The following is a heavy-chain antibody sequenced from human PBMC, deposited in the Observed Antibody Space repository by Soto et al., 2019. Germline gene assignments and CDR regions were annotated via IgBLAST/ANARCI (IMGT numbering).Heavy chain of an antibody. CDR3: ARDLNLGSFDY. CDR1: GFTFSRYS. V-gene: IGHV3-48*01. CDR2: ISSSSSTI. J-gene: IGHJ4*02. Sequence: EVQLVESGGGLVQPGGSLRLSCAASGFTFSRYSMNWVLQAPGKGLEWVSYISSSSSTIYYADSVKGRFTISRDNAKNSLYLQMNSLRAEDTAVYYCARDLNLGSFDYWGQGTLVTVSS.